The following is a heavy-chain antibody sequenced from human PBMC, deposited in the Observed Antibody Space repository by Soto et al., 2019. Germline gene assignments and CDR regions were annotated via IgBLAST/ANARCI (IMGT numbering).Heavy chain of an antibody. CDR3: AKDRPRRTSGYFFDY. CDR2: MNPNSGNT. CDR1: GYTFTSYD. D-gene: IGHD1-1*01. Sequence: QVQLVQSGAEVKKPGASVKVSCKASGYTFTSYDINWVRQATGQGLEWMGWMNPNSGNTVYAQKFQGRVTMTRNTFISTAYMELSSLRSEDTAVYYCAKDRPRRTSGYFFDYWGQGTPVTVSS. J-gene: IGHJ4*02. V-gene: IGHV1-8*01.